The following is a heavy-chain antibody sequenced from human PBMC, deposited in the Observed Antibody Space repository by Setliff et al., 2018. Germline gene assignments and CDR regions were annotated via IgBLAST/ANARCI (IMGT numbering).Heavy chain of an antibody. CDR2: INPSSGAT. CDR3: ARDGGGDSDAFDI. V-gene: IGHV1-2*06. Sequence: ASVKVSCKASGYTFTGYSMYWVRQAPGQGLEWMGRINPSSGATIYAQKFQGRVTMTSDTSISTAYMELGRLRSDDTAVYFCARDGGGDSDAFDIWGQGTMVTVSS. CDR1: GYTFTGYS. J-gene: IGHJ3*02. D-gene: IGHD3-16*01.